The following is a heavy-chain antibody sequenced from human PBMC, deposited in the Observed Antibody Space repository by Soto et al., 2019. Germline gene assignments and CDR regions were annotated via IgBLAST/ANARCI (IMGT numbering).Heavy chain of an antibody. V-gene: IGHV4-34*01. D-gene: IGHD5-18*01. CDR2: INHLTTT. Sequence: SETLCVTCDIYEGSFSIYHWSWIRQTPGKGLEWLGEINHLTTTNYNPSPKSRVIISLDTTRNKFSLKLSSVTASDTAVYYCARGYDTALAPIFWGQGILVTVS. J-gene: IGHJ4*02. CDR1: EGSFSIYH. CDR3: ARGYDTALAPIF.